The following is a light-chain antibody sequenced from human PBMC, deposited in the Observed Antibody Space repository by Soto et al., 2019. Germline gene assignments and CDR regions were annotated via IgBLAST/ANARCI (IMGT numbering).Light chain of an antibody. CDR1: KLADKY. J-gene: IGLJ2*01. Sequence: SYELSQAPSMSVSPRQTASITCSGNKLADKYVCWYQQRPGQSPVLVIYQDGKRPSGIPARFSGSNSGNTATLTISGTQAMDEAVYFCQAWDISTVVFGGGTKLTVL. CDR2: QDG. V-gene: IGLV3-1*01. CDR3: QAWDISTVV.